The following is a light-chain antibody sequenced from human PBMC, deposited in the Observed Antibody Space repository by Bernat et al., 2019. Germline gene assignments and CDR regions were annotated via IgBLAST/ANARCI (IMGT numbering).Light chain of an antibody. J-gene: IGLJ2*01. CDR1: SGHSSYP. CDR3: QTWSTGLNWS. CDR2: VNSDGSH. V-gene: IGLV4-69*01. Sequence: QPVLTQSPSASASLGASLKLTCTLSSGHSSYPIAWHQQQPEKGSRFLLKVNSDGSHNKGDGIPDRFSGSSSGAERFLTISSLQSDDEADYYCQTWSTGLNWSFGGGTKVTVL.